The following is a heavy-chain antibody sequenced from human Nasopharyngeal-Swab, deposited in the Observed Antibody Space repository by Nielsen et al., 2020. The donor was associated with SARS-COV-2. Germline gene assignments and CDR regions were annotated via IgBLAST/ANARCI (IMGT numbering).Heavy chain of an antibody. J-gene: IGHJ4*02. D-gene: IGHD5-18*01. CDR1: GFTFSSFS. CDR3: ARYVDTAMVTGDY. Sequence: GESLKTPCAASGFTFSSFSMNWVRQAPGKGLEWVSSISSSSSYIYYADSVKGRFTISRDNAKNSLYLQMNSLRAEDTAVYYCARYVDTAMVTGDYWGQGTLVTVSS. V-gene: IGHV3-21*01. CDR2: ISSSSSYI.